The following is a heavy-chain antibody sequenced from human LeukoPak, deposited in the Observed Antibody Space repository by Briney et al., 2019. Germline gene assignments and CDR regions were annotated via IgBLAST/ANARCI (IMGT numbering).Heavy chain of an antibody. CDR3: AKDLAIRGSGYFDY. CDR2: IYPGDSDT. V-gene: IGHV5-51*01. D-gene: IGHD2-2*02. CDR1: GYTFASYW. Sequence: GESLKISCKGSGYTFASYWIGWVRQMPGKGLEWMGIIYPGDSDTRYSPSFQGQVTISRDNSKNTLYLQMNSLRAEDTAVYYCAKDLAIRGSGYFDYWGQGTLVTVSS. J-gene: IGHJ4*02.